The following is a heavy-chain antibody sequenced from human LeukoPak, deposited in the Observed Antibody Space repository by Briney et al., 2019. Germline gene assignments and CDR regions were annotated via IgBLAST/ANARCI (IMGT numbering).Heavy chain of an antibody. V-gene: IGHV4-61*01. CDR2: VSYSGST. J-gene: IGHJ5*02. D-gene: IGHD4-11*01. CDR1: RGSVSSGTYY. CDR3: ARETTPNSFAP. Sequence: KPSETLSLPCTVSRGSVSSGTYYWSWIRQPPGKGLEWIGYVSYSGSTNYNPSLKSRVTISLDTSKNQFSLKVNSVTAADTAVYYCARETTPNSFAPWGQGTLVTVSS.